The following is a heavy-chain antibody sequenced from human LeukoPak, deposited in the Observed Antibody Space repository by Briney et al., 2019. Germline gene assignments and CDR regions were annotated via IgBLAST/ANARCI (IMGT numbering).Heavy chain of an antibody. J-gene: IGHJ4*02. CDR3: ARRFGSSWYGLNFDY. CDR1: GYSFTSYW. D-gene: IGHD6-13*01. Sequence: WESLKISCKGSGYSFTSYWIGWVRQMPGRGLEWMGIIYPGDSDTRYSPSFQGQVTISADKSISTAYLQWSSLKASDTAMYYCARRFGSSWYGLNFDYWGQGTLVTVSS. CDR2: IYPGDSDT. V-gene: IGHV5-51*01.